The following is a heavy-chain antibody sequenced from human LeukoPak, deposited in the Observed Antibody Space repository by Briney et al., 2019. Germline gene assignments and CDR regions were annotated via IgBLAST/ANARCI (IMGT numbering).Heavy chain of an antibody. Sequence: GGSLRLSCAASGFTVSSNYMSWVRQAPGKGLEWVSVIYSGGSTYYADSVKGRFTISRDNSKNTLHLQMNSLRAEDTAVYYWARGITMVRGVFDYWGQGTLVTVSS. CDR2: IYSGGST. D-gene: IGHD3-10*01. CDR3: ARGITMVRGVFDY. J-gene: IGHJ4*02. CDR1: GFTVSSNY. V-gene: IGHV3-66*01.